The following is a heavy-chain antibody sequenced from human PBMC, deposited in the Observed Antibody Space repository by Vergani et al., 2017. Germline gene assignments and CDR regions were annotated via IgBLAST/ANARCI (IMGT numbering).Heavy chain of an antibody. Sequence: QVQLQESGPGQVKPSETLSLICTVSGDSVIRTDYHWGWIRQPPGKGLEWIGSMDYSGSTSYNPSLESRISISFETPKNQFALRLTSVTAADTAVYYCASKRGACRAAYCHSYDFWGPGTLVGVSS. CDR2: MDYSGST. CDR1: GDSVIRTDYH. V-gene: IGHV4-39*01. D-gene: IGHD2-15*01. CDR3: ASKRGACRAAYCHSYDF. J-gene: IGHJ4*02.